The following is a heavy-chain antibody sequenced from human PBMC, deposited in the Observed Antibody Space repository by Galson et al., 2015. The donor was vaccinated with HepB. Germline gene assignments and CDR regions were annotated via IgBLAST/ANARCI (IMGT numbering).Heavy chain of an antibody. V-gene: IGHV3-23*01. Sequence: SLRLSCAASGLTFTSYAMSWVRQAPGKGLEWVSGIIGSGGSTYYADSVEGRFTISRDNSKNTLFLQMNNVRAEDTAVYYCAKRRGRMFQFSNHYSYYAMEVWGQGTTVTVSS. CDR3: AKRRGRMFQFSNHYSYYAMEV. CDR2: IIGSGGST. D-gene: IGHD3-10*02. J-gene: IGHJ6*02. CDR1: GLTFTSYA.